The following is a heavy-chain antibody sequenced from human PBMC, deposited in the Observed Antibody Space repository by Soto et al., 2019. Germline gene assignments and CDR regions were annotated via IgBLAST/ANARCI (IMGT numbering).Heavy chain of an antibody. CDR1: GYTFTSYA. CDR3: ARDPYGSHPRYYFDY. Sequence: ASVKVSCKASGYTFTSYAMHWVRQAPGQRLEWMGWINAGNGNTKYSQKFQGRVTITRDTSASTAYMELSSLRSGDTAVYYCARDPYGSHPRYYFDYWGQGTLVTVSS. J-gene: IGHJ4*02. D-gene: IGHD3-10*01. CDR2: INAGNGNT. V-gene: IGHV1-3*01.